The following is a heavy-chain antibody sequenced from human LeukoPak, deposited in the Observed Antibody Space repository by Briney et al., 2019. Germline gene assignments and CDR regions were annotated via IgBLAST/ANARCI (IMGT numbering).Heavy chain of an antibody. J-gene: IGHJ4*02. Sequence: GGSLRLSCAASGFTFSSYAMHWVRQAPGKGLEWVAVISYDGSNKYYADSVKGRFTISRDNSKNTLYLHMNSLRAEDTAVYYCARDADIVVVVAATLGYWGQGTLVTVSS. CDR3: ARDADIVVVVAATLGY. D-gene: IGHD2-15*01. CDR1: GFTFSSYA. CDR2: ISYDGSNK. V-gene: IGHV3-30-3*01.